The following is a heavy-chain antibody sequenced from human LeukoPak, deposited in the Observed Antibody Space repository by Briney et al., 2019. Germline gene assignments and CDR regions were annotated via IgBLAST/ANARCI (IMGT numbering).Heavy chain of an antibody. CDR2: INHSGST. CDR3: ARGRGYWNYYFDY. D-gene: IGHD1-7*01. V-gene: IGHV4-34*01. Sequence: SETLSLTCAVYGGSFSGYYWSWIRQPPGKGLEWIGEINHSGSTNYNPSLKSRVTISVDTSKNQFSLKLSSVTAADTAVYYCARGRGYWNYYFDYWGQGTLVTVSS. CDR1: GGSFSGYY. J-gene: IGHJ4*02.